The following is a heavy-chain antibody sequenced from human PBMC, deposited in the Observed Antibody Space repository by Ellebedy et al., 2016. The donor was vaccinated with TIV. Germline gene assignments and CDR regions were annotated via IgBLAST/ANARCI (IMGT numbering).Heavy chain of an antibody. J-gene: IGHJ4*02. D-gene: IGHD3-22*01. CDR2: INPDRGDT. Sequence: AASVMVSCKASGYTFTSYGISWVRQPPGQGLEWMGWINPDRGDTKYPQNFQVRVPMTRDTSSSTAYMELSGLTSDDTAIYYCAKDRFPYYDSSGTTGYFDCWGQGTLVTASS. V-gene: IGHV1-2*02. CDR3: AKDRFPYYDSSGTTGYFDC. CDR1: GYTFTSYG.